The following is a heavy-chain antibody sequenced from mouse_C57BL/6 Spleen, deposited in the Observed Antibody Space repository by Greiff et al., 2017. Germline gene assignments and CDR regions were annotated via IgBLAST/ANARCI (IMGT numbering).Heavy chain of an antibody. V-gene: IGHV5-16*01. D-gene: IGHD4-1*01. J-gene: IGHJ4*01. CDR1: GFTFSDYY. Sequence: EVMLVESEGGLVQPGSSMKLSCTASGFTFSDYYMAWVRQVPEKGLEWVANINYDGSSTYYLDSLKSRFIISRDNAKNILYLQMSSLKSEDTATYYCAREGLGYAMDYWGQGTSVTVSS. CDR2: INYDGSST. CDR3: AREGLGYAMDY.